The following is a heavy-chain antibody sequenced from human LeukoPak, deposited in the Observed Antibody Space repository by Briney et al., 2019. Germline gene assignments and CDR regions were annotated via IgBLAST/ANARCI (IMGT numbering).Heavy chain of an antibody. CDR3: ARPGGAATEFFDY. D-gene: IGHD6-13*01. CDR2: IYPHDSDT. J-gene: IGHJ4*02. V-gene: IGHV5-51*01. CDR1: GYSFTTYW. Sequence: GESLKISCKGSGYSFTTYWIGWVRQMPGIGLEWMGIIYPHDSDTRYSPSFQGQVTISADKSISTAYLQWSSLKASDTAMYYCARPGGAATEFFDYWGQGTLVTVSS.